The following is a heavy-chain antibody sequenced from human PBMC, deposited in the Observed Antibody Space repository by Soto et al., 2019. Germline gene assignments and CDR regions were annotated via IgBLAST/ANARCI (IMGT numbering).Heavy chain of an antibody. CDR3: ARDLRSSWYGFAFDI. V-gene: IGHV1-46*01. D-gene: IGHD6-19*01. CDR2: INPSGGST. CDR1: GYTFTSYY. J-gene: IGHJ3*02. Sequence: GASVKVSCKASGYTFTSYYMHWVRQAPGQGLEWMGIINPSGGSTSYAQKFQGRVTMTRDTSTSTVYMELSSLRSEDTAVYYCARDLRSSWYGFAFDIWGQGTMVTVSS.